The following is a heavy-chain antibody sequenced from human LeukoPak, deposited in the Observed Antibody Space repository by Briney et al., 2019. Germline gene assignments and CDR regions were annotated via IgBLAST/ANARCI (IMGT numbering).Heavy chain of an antibody. CDR3: ARPARDLYAFDI. CDR1: GFTVSSNY. V-gene: IGHV3-53*01. Sequence: QPGGSLRLSCAASGFTVSSNYMNWVRQAPGKGLEWVSVIYSGGSTYYADSMKGRFTISRDNSKNTLYLQMNSLRDEDTAVYYCARPARDLYAFDIWGQGTMVTVSS. J-gene: IGHJ3*02. CDR2: IYSGGST.